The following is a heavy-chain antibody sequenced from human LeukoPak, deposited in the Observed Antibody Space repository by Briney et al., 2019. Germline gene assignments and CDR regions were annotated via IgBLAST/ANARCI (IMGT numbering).Heavy chain of an antibody. Sequence: PGGSLRLSCAASGFTFSSYSTNWVRQAPGKGLEWVSSISHSSNYIYYADSVKGRFTISRHNAKNSLYLRMNSLRAEDTAVYYCARDLTVVVPAAKAGNWFDPWGQGTLVTVSS. CDR2: ISHSSNYI. CDR1: GFTFSSYS. J-gene: IGHJ5*02. CDR3: ARDLTVVVPAAKAGNWFDP. D-gene: IGHD2-2*01. V-gene: IGHV3-21*01.